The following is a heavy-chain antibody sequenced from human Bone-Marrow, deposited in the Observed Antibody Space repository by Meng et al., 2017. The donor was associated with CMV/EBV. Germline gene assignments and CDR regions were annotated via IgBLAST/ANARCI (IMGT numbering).Heavy chain of an antibody. CDR2: ISSSSTI. J-gene: IGHJ5*02. CDR1: GFTFSSYS. V-gene: IGHV3-48*04. Sequence: LSLTCAASGFTFSSYSMNWVRQAPGKGLEWVSYISSSSTIYYADSVKGRFTISRDNAKNSLYLQMNSLRAEDTAVYYCARDGVIAAAVPNWFDPWGQGTLVTVSS. D-gene: IGHD6-13*01. CDR3: ARDGVIAAAVPNWFDP.